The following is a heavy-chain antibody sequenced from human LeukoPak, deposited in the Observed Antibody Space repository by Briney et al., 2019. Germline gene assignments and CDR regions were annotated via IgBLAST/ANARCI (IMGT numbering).Heavy chain of an antibody. CDR1: GFTFSSYG. D-gene: IGHD6-6*01. J-gene: IGHJ6*02. CDR2: IWYDGSNK. Sequence: GRSLRLSCAASGFTFSSYGMHWVRQAPGKGLEWVAVIWYDGSNKYYAGSVKGRFTISRDNSKNTLYLQMNSLRAEDTAVYYCARSGEVSSIAARPQYYYYYYGMDVWGQGTTVTVSS. CDR3: ARSGEVSSIAARPQYYYYYYGMDV. V-gene: IGHV3-33*01.